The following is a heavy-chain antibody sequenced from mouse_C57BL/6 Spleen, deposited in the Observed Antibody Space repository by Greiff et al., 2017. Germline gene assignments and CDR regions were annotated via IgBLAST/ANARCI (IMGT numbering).Heavy chain of an antibody. CDR2: INYDGSST. CDR1: GFTFSDYY. V-gene: IGHV5-16*01. CDR3: ARGLYYGNLYYAMDY. Sequence: EVQLVESEGGLVQPGSSMKLSCTASGFTFSDYYMAWVRQVPEKGLEWVANINYDGSSTYYLDSLKSRFIISRDNAKNILYLQMSSLKSEDTATXYCARGLYYGNLYYAMDYWGQGTSVTVSS. J-gene: IGHJ4*01. D-gene: IGHD2-1*01.